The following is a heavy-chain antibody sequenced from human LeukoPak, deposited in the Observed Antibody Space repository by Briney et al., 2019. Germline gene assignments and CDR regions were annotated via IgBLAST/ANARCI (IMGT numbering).Heavy chain of an antibody. CDR1: GGSISSYY. CDR2: IYYSGST. CDR3: AGAGYSGYDLYY. Sequence: PSETLSLTCTVSGGSISSYYWSWIRQPPGKGLEWIGYIYYSGSTNYNPSLKSRVTISVDTSKNQFSLKLSSVTAADTAVYYCAGAGYSGYDLYYWGQGTLVTVSS. D-gene: IGHD5-12*01. J-gene: IGHJ4*02. V-gene: IGHV4-59*01.